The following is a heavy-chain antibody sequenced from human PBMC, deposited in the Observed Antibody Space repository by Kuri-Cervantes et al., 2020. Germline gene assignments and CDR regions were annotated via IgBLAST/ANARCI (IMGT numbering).Heavy chain of an antibody. Sequence: SETLSLTCTVSGGSISSNSYYWGWIRQPPGKGLEWIGEINHSGSTNYNPSLKSRVTISVDTSKNQFSLKLSSVTAADTAVYYCARGPTGGYSFDYWGQGTLVTGSS. CDR2: INHSGST. V-gene: IGHV4-39*07. D-gene: IGHD2-2*03. CDR1: GGSISSNSYY. CDR3: ARGPTGGYSFDY. J-gene: IGHJ4*02.